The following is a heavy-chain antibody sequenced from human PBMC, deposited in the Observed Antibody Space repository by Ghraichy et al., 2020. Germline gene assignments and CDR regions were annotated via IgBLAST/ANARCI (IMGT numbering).Heavy chain of an antibody. CDR3: AKVVYSSSSPNYYYYGMDV. CDR2: ISYDGSNK. J-gene: IGHJ6*02. V-gene: IGHV3-30*18. D-gene: IGHD6-6*01. CDR1: GFTFSSYG. Sequence: GGSLRLPCAASGFTFSSYGMHWVRQAPGKGLEWVAVISYDGSNKYYADSVKGRFTISRDNSKNTLYLQMNSLRAEDTAVYYCAKVVYSSSSPNYYYYGMDVWGQGTTVTGSS.